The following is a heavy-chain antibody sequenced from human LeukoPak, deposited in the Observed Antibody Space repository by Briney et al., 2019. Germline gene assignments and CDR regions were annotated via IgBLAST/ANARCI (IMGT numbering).Heavy chain of an antibody. J-gene: IGHJ6*03. CDR2: VHYSGTA. V-gene: IGHV4-59*12. Sequence: SETLSLTCTVSDGSITNYDWSWVRQPPGKGLEFIGHVHYSGTANYNPSLRSRVTMSVDTSKNQFSLKLSSVTAADTAVYYCAGALSGYSGFYYYYMDVWGKGTTVTGSS. CDR1: DGSITNYD. D-gene: IGHD3-3*01. CDR3: AGALSGYSGFYYYYMDV.